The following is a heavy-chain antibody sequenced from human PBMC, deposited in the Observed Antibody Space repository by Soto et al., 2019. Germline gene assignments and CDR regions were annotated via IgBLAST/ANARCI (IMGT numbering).Heavy chain of an antibody. V-gene: IGHV3-23*01. Sequence: GGSLRLSCAASGFTFSSYAVSWVRQAPGKGLEWVSAISGSGGSAYYADSVKGRFTISRDNSKNTLYLQMNSLRAEDTAVYYCAKVMVTTIVGYAFDIWGQGTMVTVSS. J-gene: IGHJ3*02. CDR1: GFTFSSYA. D-gene: IGHD3-22*01. CDR3: AKVMVTTIVGYAFDI. CDR2: ISGSGGSA.